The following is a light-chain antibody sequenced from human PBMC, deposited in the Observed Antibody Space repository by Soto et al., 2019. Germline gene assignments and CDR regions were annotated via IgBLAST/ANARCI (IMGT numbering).Light chain of an antibody. CDR3: QQYGSSPQT. V-gene: IGKV3-20*01. CDR2: GAS. Sequence: EIVLRQSPGTLSLSPGERVTLSCRASQSVGSGYLAWYQHKPGQAPRLLIYGASSRATGIPDRFSGSGFGTDFTLTISRLEPEDFAVYYCQQYGSSPQTFGGGTKVEIK. J-gene: IGKJ4*01. CDR1: QSVGSGY.